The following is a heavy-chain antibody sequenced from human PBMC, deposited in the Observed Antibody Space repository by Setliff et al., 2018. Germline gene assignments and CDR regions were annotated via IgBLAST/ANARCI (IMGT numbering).Heavy chain of an antibody. CDR1: GFTFSDYE. CDR2: ISSRGSTI. J-gene: IGHJ5*02. D-gene: IGHD4-4*01. Sequence: GSLRLSCAASGFTFSDYEMSWVRQAPGKGLEWLSYISSRGSTILNADSVKGRFTISRDNAKKSLYLQMNSLRAEDTAVYYCAKGAHFSNYARVFDPWGQGTLVTVSS. V-gene: IGHV3-48*03. CDR3: AKGAHFSNYARVFDP.